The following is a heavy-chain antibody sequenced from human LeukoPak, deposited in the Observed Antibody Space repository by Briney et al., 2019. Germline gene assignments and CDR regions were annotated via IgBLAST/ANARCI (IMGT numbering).Heavy chain of an antibody. CDR1: SDSISSSY. J-gene: IGHJ1*01. D-gene: IGHD2-2*01. V-gene: IGHV4-59*01. CDR3: ARGYCSSSICFQYFHH. Sequence: SETLSLTCTRSSDSISSSYWSWIRQPPGQGLEWIGYIYYSGSTNYNPSLKSRVAISVDTSKNQFSLKLNSVTAADTAVYYCARGYCSSSICFQYFHHWGQGTLVTVSS. CDR2: IYYSGST.